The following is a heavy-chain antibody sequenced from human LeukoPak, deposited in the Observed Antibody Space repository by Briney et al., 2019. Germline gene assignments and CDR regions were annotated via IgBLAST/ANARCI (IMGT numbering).Heavy chain of an antibody. CDR1: GFTFSSYA. CDR2: ISYDGSNK. V-gene: IGHV3-30-3*01. Sequence: LAGGSLRLSCAASGFTFSSYAMHWVRQAPGKGLEWVAVISYDGSNKYYAGSVKGRFTISRDNSKNTLYLQMNSLRAEDTAVYYCAREGPYYDSSGCDLFDYWGQGTLVTVSS. D-gene: IGHD3-22*01. CDR3: AREGPYYDSSGCDLFDY. J-gene: IGHJ4*02.